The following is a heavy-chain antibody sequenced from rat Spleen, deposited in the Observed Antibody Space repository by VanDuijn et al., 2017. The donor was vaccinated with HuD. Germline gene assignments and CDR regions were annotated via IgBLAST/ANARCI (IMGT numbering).Heavy chain of an antibody. Sequence: EVQLVESGGGLVQPGRSLKLSCAASGFTFSDYGVAWVRQAPTTGLEWVATISYGDSSGHSGTYYRDSVKGRFTISRDNAKSILYLQMDSLRSEDTASYYCARHGYTRYYFDYWGQGVMVTVSS. J-gene: IGHJ2*01. CDR2: ISYGDSSGHSGT. CDR3: ARHGYTRYYFDY. D-gene: IGHD1-9*01. CDR1: GFTFSDYG. V-gene: IGHV5-29*01.